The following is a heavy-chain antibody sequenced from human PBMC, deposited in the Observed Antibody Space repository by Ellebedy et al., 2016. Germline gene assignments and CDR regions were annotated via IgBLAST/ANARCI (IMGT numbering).Heavy chain of an antibody. CDR3: ARDWGIVVVPAAMLGYYYGMDV. D-gene: IGHD2-2*01. CDR1: GYTFTSYG. CDR2: ISAYNGNT. V-gene: IGHV1-18*01. Sequence: ASVKVSXXASGYTFTSYGISWVRQAPGQGLEWMGWISAYNGNTNYAQKLQGRVTMTTDTSTSTAYMELRSLRSDDTAVYYCARDWGIVVVPAAMLGYYYGMDVWGQGTTVTVSS. J-gene: IGHJ6*02.